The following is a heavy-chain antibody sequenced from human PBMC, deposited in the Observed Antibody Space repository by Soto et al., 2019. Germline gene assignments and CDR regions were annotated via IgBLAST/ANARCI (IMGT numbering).Heavy chain of an antibody. V-gene: IGHV3-30*18. CDR3: XKDVILWTNYYYYGMDV. Sequence: QVQLVESGGGVVQPGRSLRLSCAASGFTFSNYGMHWVRXAPGKGLXWVAVISYDGSNKYYADSVKGRFTVSRDNSKNTXXXXMNXLXXXXXXXYYXXKDVILWTNYYYYGMDVWGQGTTVTVSS. CDR2: ISYDGSNK. J-gene: IGHJ6*02. CDR1: GFTFSNYG. D-gene: IGHD2-8*01.